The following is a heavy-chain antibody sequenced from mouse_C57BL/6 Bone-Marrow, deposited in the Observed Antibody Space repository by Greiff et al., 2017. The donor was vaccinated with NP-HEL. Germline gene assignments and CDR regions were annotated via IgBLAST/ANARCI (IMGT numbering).Heavy chain of an antibody. V-gene: IGHV1-76*01. CDR3: ARGGFSDGYYFYAMDY. J-gene: IGHJ4*01. D-gene: IGHD2-3*01. Sequence: QVQLQQSGAELVRPGASVKLSCKASGYTFTDYYINWVKQRPGQGLEWIARIYPGSGNTYYNEKFKGKATLTAEKSSSTAYMQLSSLTSEDSAVYCCARGGFSDGYYFYAMDYWGQGTSVTVSS. CDR1: GYTFTDYY. CDR2: IYPGSGNT.